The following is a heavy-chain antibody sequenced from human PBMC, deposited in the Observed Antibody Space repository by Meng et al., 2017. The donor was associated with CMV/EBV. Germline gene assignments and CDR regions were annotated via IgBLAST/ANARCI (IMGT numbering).Heavy chain of an antibody. J-gene: IGHJ4*02. D-gene: IGHD1-1*01. V-gene: IGHV1-69*02. CDR2: IIPILGIA. Sequence: SGGTFRSYTIRWVRQAPGQGLEWMGRIIPILGIANYAQKFQGRVTITADKSTSTAYMELSSLRSEDTAVYYCARGGSRGGTSNFDYWGQGTLVTVSS. CDR1: GGTFRSYT. CDR3: ARGGSRGGTSNFDY.